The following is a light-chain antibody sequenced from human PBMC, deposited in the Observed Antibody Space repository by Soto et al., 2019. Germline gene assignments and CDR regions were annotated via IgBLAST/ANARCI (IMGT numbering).Light chain of an antibody. V-gene: IGLV2-14*03. CDR3: SSYISTNSRV. J-gene: IGLJ2*01. CDR1: SSDIGTSNY. CDR2: DVG. Sequence: QSALTQPASVSGSPGQSITISCTGTSSDIGTSNYVSWYQQHPGKAPKLLIYDVGSWPSGVSDRFSGSKSGNTASLTISGLQAEDEADYYGSSYISTNSRVFGGGTKLTVL.